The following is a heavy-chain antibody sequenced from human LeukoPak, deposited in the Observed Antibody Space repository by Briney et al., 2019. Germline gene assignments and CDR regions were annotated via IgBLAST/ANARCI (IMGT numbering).Heavy chain of an antibody. V-gene: IGHV4-4*07. D-gene: IGHD3-22*01. Sequence: PSETLSLTCTVSGGSISSYYWSWIRQPAGKGLGWIGRIYTSGSTNYNPSLKSRVTMSVDTSKNQFSLKLSSVTAADTAVYYCARQGYYDSSGYYWSFDYWGQGTLVTVSS. CDR1: GGSISSYY. J-gene: IGHJ4*02. CDR3: ARQGYYDSSGYYWSFDY. CDR2: IYTSGST.